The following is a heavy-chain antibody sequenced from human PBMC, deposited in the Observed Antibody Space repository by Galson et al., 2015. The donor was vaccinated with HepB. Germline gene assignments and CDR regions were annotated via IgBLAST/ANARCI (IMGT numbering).Heavy chain of an antibody. Sequence: SVKVSCKASGGTFSSYSINWVRQAPGQGLEWMGGIIPIFGTANYAQKFQGRVTITADESTSTAYMELSSLISEDTAVYYCARARGPLGWRLVDYSGNGTRVTVSS. CDR2: IIPIFGTA. J-gene: IGHJ4*01. V-gene: IGHV1-69*13. D-gene: IGHD3-10*01. CDR1: GGTFSSYS. CDR3: ARARGPLGWRLVDY.